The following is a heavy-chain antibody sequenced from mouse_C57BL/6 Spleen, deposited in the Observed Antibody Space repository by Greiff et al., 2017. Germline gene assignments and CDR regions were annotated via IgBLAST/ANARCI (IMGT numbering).Heavy chain of an antibody. CDR3: ARDDGYYGWFAY. CDR2: INSDGSST. J-gene: IGHJ3*01. V-gene: IGHV5-16*01. CDR1: GFTFSDYY. D-gene: IGHD2-3*01. Sequence: EVLLVESEGGLVQPGSSMKLSCTASGFTFSDYYMAWVRQVPEKGLEWVANINSDGSSTYYLDSLKSRFIISRDNAKNILYLQMSSLKSEDTATYYCARDDGYYGWFAYWGQGTLVTVSA.